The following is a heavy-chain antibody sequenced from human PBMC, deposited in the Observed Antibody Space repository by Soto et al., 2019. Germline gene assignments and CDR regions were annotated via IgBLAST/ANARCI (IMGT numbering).Heavy chain of an antibody. Sequence: LRLSCISSGFTFRTYTMNWVRQAPGKGLEWVSGIRGFSPYTFYAESVKGRFTISRDNAKNSLYLQMNSLRAEDTAVYYCARDRGYDAHDYYYNAMDVWGLGTLVTVSS. J-gene: IGHJ6*02. CDR2: IRGFSPYT. CDR3: ARDRGYDAHDYYYNAMDV. V-gene: IGHV3-21*01. CDR1: GFTFRTYT. D-gene: IGHD3-10*01.